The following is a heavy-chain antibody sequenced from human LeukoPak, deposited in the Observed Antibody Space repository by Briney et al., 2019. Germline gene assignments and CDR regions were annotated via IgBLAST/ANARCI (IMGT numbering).Heavy chain of an antibody. D-gene: IGHD6-19*01. J-gene: IGHJ4*02. Sequence: SQTLSLTCAVYGGSFSGYYWSWIRQPPGKGLEWIGEINHSGSTNYNPSLKSRVTISVDTSKNQFSLKLSSVTAADTAVYYCARRQEISSGWYRRPFDYWGQGTLVTVSS. V-gene: IGHV4-34*01. CDR1: GGSFSGYY. CDR2: INHSGST. CDR3: ARRQEISSGWYRRPFDY.